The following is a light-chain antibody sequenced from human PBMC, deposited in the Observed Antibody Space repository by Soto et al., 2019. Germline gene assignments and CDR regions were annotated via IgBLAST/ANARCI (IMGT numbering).Light chain of an antibody. J-gene: IGKJ1*01. CDR3: QQYNNWPRT. Sequence: EIALTQSPGPLSLSPGERATLSCKASQSVSNNYLAWYQQKPGQAPRLIIYGASNRATGIPDRFSGSGSGTDFTLTISRLEPEDVAVYYCQQYNNWPRTLGQGTKVDI. CDR1: QSVSNNY. CDR2: GAS. V-gene: IGKV3-20*01.